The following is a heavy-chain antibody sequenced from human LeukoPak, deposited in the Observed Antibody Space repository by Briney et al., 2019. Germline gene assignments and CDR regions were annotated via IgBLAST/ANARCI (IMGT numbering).Heavy chain of an antibody. J-gene: IGHJ4*02. CDR3: AKDISGSGWRGNYFDY. V-gene: IGHV3-9*01. CDR2: ISWNSGSI. Sequence: GGSLRLSCAASGFTFDDYAMHWVRQAPGKGLEWVSGISWNSGSIGYADSVKGRFTISRDNAKNSLYLQMNSLRAEDTALYYCAKDISGSGWRGNYFDYWGQGTLVTVSS. D-gene: IGHD6-19*01. CDR1: GFTFDDYA.